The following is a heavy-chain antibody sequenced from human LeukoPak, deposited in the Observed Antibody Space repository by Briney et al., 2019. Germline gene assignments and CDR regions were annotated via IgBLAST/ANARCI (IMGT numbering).Heavy chain of an antibody. J-gene: IGHJ6*02. V-gene: IGHV4-30-2*01. D-gene: IGHD6-13*01. Sequence: TSETLSLTCAVSGGSISSGGYSWSWLRQPPGKGLEWIVYIYHSGSTNYNPSLKSRVTISVDTSKNQFSLNLGSVTAADTAVYYCARVVAAVGRGEGYYYGMDVWGQGTTVTVSS. CDR1: GGSISSGGYS. CDR3: ARVVAAVGRGEGYYYGMDV. CDR2: IYHSGST.